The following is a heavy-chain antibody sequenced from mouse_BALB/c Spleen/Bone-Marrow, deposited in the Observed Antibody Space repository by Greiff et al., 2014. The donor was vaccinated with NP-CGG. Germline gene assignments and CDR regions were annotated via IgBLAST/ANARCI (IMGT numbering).Heavy chain of an antibody. CDR3: AKYGGLRYAMDY. D-gene: IGHD2-4*01. CDR2: IDPANGNT. J-gene: IGHJ4*01. V-gene: IGHV14-3*02. Sequence: EVQLQQSGAELVKPGASVKLSCTASGFNIKDTYMHWVKQRPEQGLEWIGRIDPANGNTKYDPKFQGKATIAADTSSNTAYLQLSSLTPEDTAVYYCAKYGGLRYAMDYWGQGTSVTVSS. CDR1: GFNIKDTY.